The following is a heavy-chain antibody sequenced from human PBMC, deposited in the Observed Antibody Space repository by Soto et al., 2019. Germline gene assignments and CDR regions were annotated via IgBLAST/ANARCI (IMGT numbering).Heavy chain of an antibody. D-gene: IGHD3-9*01. CDR2: INHSGST. CDR3: ARHYYDILTGYASPFDI. Sequence: SETLSLTCAVYGGSFSGYYWSWIRQPPGKGLEWIGEINHSGSTYYNPSLKSRVTISVDTSKNQFSLKLSSVTAADTAVYYCARHYYDILTGYASPFDIWGQGTMVTVSS. V-gene: IGHV4-34*01. J-gene: IGHJ3*02. CDR1: GGSFSGYY.